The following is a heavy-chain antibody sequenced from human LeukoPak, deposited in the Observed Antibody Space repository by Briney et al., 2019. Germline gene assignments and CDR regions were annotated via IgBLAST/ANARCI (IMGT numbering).Heavy chain of an antibody. CDR3: ARDLSYGLDY. CDR1: GFTFSNSW. J-gene: IGHJ4*02. Sequence: GGSLRLSCAASGFTFSNSWMHWVRQTPGKGLIWVSRINRDGSGTNYADSVKGRFTTSRDNAKNTLYLQMNSLRADDTAVYYCARDLSYGLDYWGRGALVTVSS. V-gene: IGHV3-74*01. CDR2: INRDGSGT. D-gene: IGHD3-16*01.